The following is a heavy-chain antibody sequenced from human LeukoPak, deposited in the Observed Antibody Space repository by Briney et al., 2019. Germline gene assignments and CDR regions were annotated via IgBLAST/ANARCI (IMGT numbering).Heavy chain of an antibody. CDR2: IIPIFGTA. CDR3: ALLAQPMTV. D-gene: IGHD3-22*01. Sequence: GASVTVSCTASGGTFSSYAISWVRQAPGQGLEWMGGIIPIFGTANYAQKFQGRVTITADESTSTAYMELSSLRSEDTAVYYCALLAQPMTVWGQGTLVTVSS. V-gene: IGHV1-69*13. CDR1: GGTFSSYA. J-gene: IGHJ4*02.